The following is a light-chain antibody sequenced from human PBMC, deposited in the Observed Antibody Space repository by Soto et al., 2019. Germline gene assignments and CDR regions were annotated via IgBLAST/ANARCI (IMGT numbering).Light chain of an antibody. Sequence: EVVMTQSPVTLSVSPGERVTLSCRASQSVSSNLAWYQQESGQAPRLLIYGASTRVTGIPARFSGSGSGTEFTLTISSLQSEDFAIYYCQQYNNWPPVTFGQGTRLEIK. CDR1: QSVSSN. J-gene: IGKJ5*01. V-gene: IGKV3-15*01. CDR2: GAS. CDR3: QQYNNWPPVT.